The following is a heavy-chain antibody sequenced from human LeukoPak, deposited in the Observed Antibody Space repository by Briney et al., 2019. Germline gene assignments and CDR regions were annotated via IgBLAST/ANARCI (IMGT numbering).Heavy chain of an antibody. Sequence: GGSLRLSCAASGFTFSSYWMHWVRQAPGKGLVWVSRINSDGSSTSYADSVKGRFTISRDNAKNTLYLQMNSLRAEDTAVYYCARDLIEYSSTNWFDPWGQGTLVTVSS. CDR2: INSDGSST. D-gene: IGHD6-6*01. J-gene: IGHJ5*02. CDR1: GFTFSSYW. CDR3: ARDLIEYSSTNWFDP. V-gene: IGHV3-74*01.